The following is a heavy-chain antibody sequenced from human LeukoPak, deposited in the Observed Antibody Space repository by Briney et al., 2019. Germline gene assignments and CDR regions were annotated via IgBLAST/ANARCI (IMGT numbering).Heavy chain of an antibody. Sequence: PSETLSLTCAVYGGSFSGYYWSWIRQPPGKGLGWIGEINHSGSTNYNPSLKSRVTISVDTSKNQFSLKLSSVTAADTAVYYCARQVIRAGIAVAVYYYYYYMDVWGKGTTVTISS. CDR2: INHSGST. CDR3: ARQVIRAGIAVAVYYYYYYMDV. V-gene: IGHV4-34*01. CDR1: GGSFSGYY. D-gene: IGHD6-19*01. J-gene: IGHJ6*03.